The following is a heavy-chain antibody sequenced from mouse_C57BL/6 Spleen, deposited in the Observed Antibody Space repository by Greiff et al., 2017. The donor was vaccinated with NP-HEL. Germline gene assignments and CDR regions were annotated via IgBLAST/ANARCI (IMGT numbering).Heavy chain of an antibody. CDR2: IYPGDGDT. D-gene: IGHD2-3*01. CDR1: GYAFSSSW. Sequence: QVQLQQSGPELVKPGASVKISCKASGYAFSSSWMNWVKQRPGKGLEWIGRIYPGDGDTNYNGTFKGKATLTADKSSSTAYMQLSSLTSEDSAVYFCARGDGYYVGAMDYWGQGTSVTVSS. CDR3: ARGDGYYVGAMDY. J-gene: IGHJ4*01. V-gene: IGHV1-82*01.